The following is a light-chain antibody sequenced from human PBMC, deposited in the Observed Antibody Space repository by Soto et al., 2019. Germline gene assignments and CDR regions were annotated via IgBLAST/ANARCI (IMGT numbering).Light chain of an antibody. V-gene: IGKV1-5*03. Sequence: DIKMTQSPSTLSGSVGDRVTITCRASQTISSWLAWYQQKPGKAPKLLIYKASTLKSGVPSRFSGSGSGTEFTLTINNLQPDDLATYICQQYKSYSTFGRGTKVDIK. CDR2: KAS. J-gene: IGKJ1*01. CDR1: QTISSW. CDR3: QQYKSYST.